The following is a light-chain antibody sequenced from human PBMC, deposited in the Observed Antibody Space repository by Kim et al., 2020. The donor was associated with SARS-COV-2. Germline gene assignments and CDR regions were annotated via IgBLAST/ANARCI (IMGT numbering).Light chain of an antibody. V-gene: IGLV3-1*01. CDR3: QAWDSSTKGV. Sequence: SYELTQPPSVSVSPGQTASITCSGDKMGYKYVSWYQQSPGQSPVLVIYQDTKRPSGIPERFSGSNSGNTATLTISGTQTMDQADYYCQAWDSSTKGVFGG. J-gene: IGLJ3*02. CDR2: QDT. CDR1: KMGYKY.